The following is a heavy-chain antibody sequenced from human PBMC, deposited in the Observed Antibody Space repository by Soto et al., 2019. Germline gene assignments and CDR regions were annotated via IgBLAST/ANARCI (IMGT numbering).Heavy chain of an antibody. Sequence: ASVKVSCKASGYTFTGYFMHWVRQAPGQGLEWMGWINPNSGATKYAQKFQGRVTLSRDTSISTAYMELSGLRSDDTAVYYCTRGGGTILAPLPWGQGTLVTVSS. V-gene: IGHV1-2*02. CDR1: GYTFTGYF. D-gene: IGHD3-3*01. CDR2: INPNSGAT. CDR3: TRGGGTILAPLP. J-gene: IGHJ5*02.